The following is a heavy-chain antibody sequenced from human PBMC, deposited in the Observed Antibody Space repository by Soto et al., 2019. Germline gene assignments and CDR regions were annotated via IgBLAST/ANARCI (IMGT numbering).Heavy chain of an antibody. CDR1: GGSINSYY. Sequence: SETLSLTCTVSGGSINSYYWSWIRQPPGKGLEWIGYIYYSGSTNYNPSLKSRVTISVDTSKNQFSLKLSSVTAADTAVYYCARGNIVVVPAADGFRYYYYYYMDVWGKGTTVTVSS. D-gene: IGHD2-2*01. CDR2: IYYSGST. V-gene: IGHV4-59*01. J-gene: IGHJ6*03. CDR3: ARGNIVVVPAADGFRYYYYYYMDV.